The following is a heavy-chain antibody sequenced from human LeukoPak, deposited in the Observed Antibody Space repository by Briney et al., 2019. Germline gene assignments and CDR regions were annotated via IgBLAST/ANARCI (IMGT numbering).Heavy chain of an antibody. CDR3: ARSSYSYGSGSYLYYFDY. CDR1: GGTFSSYA. V-gene: IGHV1-69*01. D-gene: IGHD3-10*01. Sequence: SVTVSCKASGGTFSSYAISWVRQAPGQGLEWMGGIIPIFGTANYAQKFQGRVTITADESTSTAYMELSSLRSEDTAVYYCARSSYSYGSGSYLYYFDYWGQGTLVTASS. J-gene: IGHJ4*02. CDR2: IIPIFGTA.